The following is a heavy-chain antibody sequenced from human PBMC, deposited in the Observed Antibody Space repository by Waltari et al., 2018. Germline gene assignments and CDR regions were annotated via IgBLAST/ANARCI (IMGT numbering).Heavy chain of an antibody. CDR3: ARDNGSGSYYAPGY. J-gene: IGHJ4*02. CDR2: IWYDGSNK. CDR1: GFTFSSYG. V-gene: IGHV3-33*01. D-gene: IGHD3-10*01. Sequence: QVQLVESGGGVVQPGRSLRLSCAASGFTFSSYGMHWVRHAPGKGLEWVAVIWYDGSNKYYADSVKVRFTISRDNSKNTLYLQMNSLRAEDTAVYYCARDNGSGSYYAPGYWGQGTLVTVSS.